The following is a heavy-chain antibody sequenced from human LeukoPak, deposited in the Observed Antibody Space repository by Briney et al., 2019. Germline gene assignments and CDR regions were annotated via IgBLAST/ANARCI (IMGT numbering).Heavy chain of an antibody. D-gene: IGHD4-23*01. CDR3: ARSRGSSGGGYYYYGMDV. J-gene: IGHJ6*02. CDR1: GFTVSSNY. CDR2: IYSGGST. Sequence: GGSLRLSRAASGFTVSSNYMSWVRQAPGKGLEWVSVIYSGGSTYYADSVKGRFTISRDNSKNTLYLQLNSLRAEDTAVYYCARSRGSSGGGYYYYGMDVWGQGTTVTVSS. V-gene: IGHV3-53*01.